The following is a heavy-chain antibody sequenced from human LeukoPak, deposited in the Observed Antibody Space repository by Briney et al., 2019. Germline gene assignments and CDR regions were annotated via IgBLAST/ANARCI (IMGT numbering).Heavy chain of an antibody. CDR3: AKVRTGHYFDY. V-gene: IGHV3-23*01. D-gene: IGHD1-1*01. CDR2: ISGSGGTT. CDR1: GFTFSSYA. Sequence: GGSLRLSCAASGFTFSSYAVNWVRQAPGKGLEWVSVISGSGGTTYYADSVKGRFTISRDNSKNTLYLQMNSLRAEDTAVYYCAKVRTGHYFDYWGQGTLVTVSS. J-gene: IGHJ4*02.